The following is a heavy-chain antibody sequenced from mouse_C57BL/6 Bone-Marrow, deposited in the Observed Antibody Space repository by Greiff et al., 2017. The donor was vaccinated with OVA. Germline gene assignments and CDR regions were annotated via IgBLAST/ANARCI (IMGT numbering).Heavy chain of an antibody. D-gene: IGHD2-4*01. CDR1: GYTFTSYW. J-gene: IGHJ3*01. CDR2: IDPSDSYT. CDR3: ARKEIYYDYDWFAY. V-gene: IGHV1-69*01. Sequence: VKLQQPGAELVMPGASVKLSCKASGYTFTSYWMHWVKQRPGQGLEWIGEIDPSDSYTNYNQKFKGKSTLTVDKSSSTAYMQLSSLTSEDSAVYYCARKEIYYDYDWFAYWGQGTLVTVSA.